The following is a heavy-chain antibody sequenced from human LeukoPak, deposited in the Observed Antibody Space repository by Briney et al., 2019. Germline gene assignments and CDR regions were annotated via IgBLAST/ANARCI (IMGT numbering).Heavy chain of an antibody. CDR3: AKGGRGDIHKRDYFDS. Sequence: GSLILSCASSEITFSNSAMSWVRQAPGKGMEWVAAISGKGGSTYHADSVKGWFTISRDTSTNTLHLQMDTLRVEDTAVYYCAKGGRGDIHKRDYFDSWGQGTLVTVSS. V-gene: IGHV3-23*01. D-gene: IGHD2-15*01. CDR1: EITFSNSA. CDR2: ISGKGGST. J-gene: IGHJ4*02.